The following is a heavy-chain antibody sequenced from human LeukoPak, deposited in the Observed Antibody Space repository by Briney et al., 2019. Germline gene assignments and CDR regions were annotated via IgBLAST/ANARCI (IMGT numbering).Heavy chain of an antibody. CDR2: IYYSGST. D-gene: IGHD6-13*01. Sequence: SETLSLTCTVSGGSISSSSYYWGWIRQPPGKGLEWIGSIYYSGSTYYNPSLKSRVTISVDTSKNQFSLKLSSVTAADTAVYYCARPERIAAAGKGDNWFDPWGQGTLVTVSS. V-gene: IGHV4-39*01. CDR1: GGSISSSSYY. J-gene: IGHJ5*02. CDR3: ARPERIAAAGKGDNWFDP.